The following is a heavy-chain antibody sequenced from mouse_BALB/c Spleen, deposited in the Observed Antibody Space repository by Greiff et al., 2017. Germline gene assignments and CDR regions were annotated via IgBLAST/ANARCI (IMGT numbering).Heavy chain of an antibody. D-gene: IGHD4-1*01. CDR2: IYPGDGDT. CDR3: ARSLTGTWFAY. V-gene: IGHV1-80*01. CDR1: GYAFSSYW. Sequence: VKLMESGAELVRPGSSVKISCKASGYAFSSYWMNWVKQRPGQGLEWIGQIYPGDGDTNYNGKFKGKATLTADKSSSTAYMQLSSLTSEDSAVYFCARSLTGTWFAYWGQGTLVTVSA. J-gene: IGHJ3*01.